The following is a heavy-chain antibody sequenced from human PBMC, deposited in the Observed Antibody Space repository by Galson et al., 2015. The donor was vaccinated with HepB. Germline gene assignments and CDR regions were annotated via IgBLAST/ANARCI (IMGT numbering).Heavy chain of an antibody. CDR3: TALLRASSTPYYFDY. D-gene: IGHD2/OR15-2a*01. V-gene: IGHV3-15*07. J-gene: IGHJ4*02. CDR2: IKSKTDGGTT. Sequence: SLRLSCAASGFTFSNAWMNWVRQAPGKGLEWVGRIKSKTDGGTTDYAAPVKGRFTISRDDSKNTLYLQMNSLKTEDTAVYYCTALLRASSTPYYFDYWGQGTLVTVSS. CDR1: GFTFSNAW.